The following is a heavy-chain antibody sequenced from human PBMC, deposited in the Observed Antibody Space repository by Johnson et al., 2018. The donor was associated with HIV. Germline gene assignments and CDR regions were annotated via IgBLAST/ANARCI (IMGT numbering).Heavy chain of an antibody. CDR2: ISGSGGST. D-gene: IGHD3-10*01. Sequence: VQLVESGGGLVQPGGSQRLSCAASGFTFSSYAMSWVRQAPGKGLEWVSAISGSGGSTYYADSVKGRFTISRDNSKNTLYLQMNNLGPEDTAVYYCAKAELIRFGELNDGFDIWGQGTMVTVSS. CDR1: GFTFSSYA. CDR3: AKAELIRFGELNDGFDI. V-gene: IGHV3-23*04. J-gene: IGHJ3*02.